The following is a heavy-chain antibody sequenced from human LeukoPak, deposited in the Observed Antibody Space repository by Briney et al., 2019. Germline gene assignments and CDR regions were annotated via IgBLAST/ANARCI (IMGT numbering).Heavy chain of an antibody. V-gene: IGHV3-30*18. CDR2: ISYDGSNK. D-gene: IGHD3-10*01. Sequence: GGSLRLSCAASGFTFSSYGMHWVRQAPGKGLEGVAVISYDGSNKYYADSVKGRFTISRDNSKNTLYLQMNSLRAEDTAVYYCAKEGAPGYYYGSGRPLDYWGQGTLVTVSS. CDR1: GFTFSSYG. CDR3: AKEGAPGYYYGSGRPLDY. J-gene: IGHJ4*02.